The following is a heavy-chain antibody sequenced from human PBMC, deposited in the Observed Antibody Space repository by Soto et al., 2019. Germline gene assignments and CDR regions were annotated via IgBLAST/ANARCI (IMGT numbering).Heavy chain of an antibody. CDR3: ARAGVATTSWYFDL. CDR2: INAGNGNT. Sequence: QVQLVQSGAEVKKPGASVKVSCKASGYTFTSYAMHWVRQAPGQRLEWMGWINAGNGNTKYSQKFQVRVTITRDTSASTAYMELSSLRSEDTAVYYCARAGVATTSWYFDLWGRGTLVTVSS. D-gene: IGHD5-12*01. CDR1: GYTFTSYA. J-gene: IGHJ2*01. V-gene: IGHV1-3*01.